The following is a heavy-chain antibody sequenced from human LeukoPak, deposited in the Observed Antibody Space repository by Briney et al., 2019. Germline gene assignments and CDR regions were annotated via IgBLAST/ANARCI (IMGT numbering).Heavy chain of an antibody. V-gene: IGHV4-39*02. CDR3: ARRSRGWYGHWYAP. CDR2: IFYSGTT. D-gene: IGHD6-19*01. J-gene: IGHJ5*02. Sequence: SETLSLTCSLPGDSISSKNDYCGWIRQPPGEGLEWIGNIFYSGTTFYNPSLKNRVTISVDTSKNHFSLNLSSVTAADTAVYCCARRSRGWYGHWYAPWGQGTLVTVSS. CDR1: GDSISSKNDY.